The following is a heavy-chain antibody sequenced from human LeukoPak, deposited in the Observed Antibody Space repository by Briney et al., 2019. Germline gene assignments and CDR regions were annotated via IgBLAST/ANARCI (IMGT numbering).Heavy chain of an antibody. CDR3: ATVGGPPPWFDP. D-gene: IGHD1-26*01. CDR1: GYTLTELS. V-gene: IGHV1-24*01. Sequence: GASVKVSCKVSGYTLTELSMHWVRQAPGKGLEWMGGFDPEDGEAIYAQKFQGRVTMTEDTSTDTAYMELSSLRSEDTAVYYCATVGGPPPWFDPWGQGTLVTVSS. CDR2: FDPEDGEA. J-gene: IGHJ5*02.